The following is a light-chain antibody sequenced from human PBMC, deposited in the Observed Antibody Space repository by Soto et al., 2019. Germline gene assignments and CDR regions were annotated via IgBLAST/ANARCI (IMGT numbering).Light chain of an antibody. Sequence: EVVMTQSPATMSVSPGERVTLSCRASLRISSNLAWYQLKAGQTPRLLVYVASTRATGFPGKFSGSGSGTEFTLTISDLQSEHFALYFCQQYNDWPPTFGQGTKLDIK. CDR2: VAS. V-gene: IGKV3-15*01. CDR3: QQYNDWPPT. J-gene: IGKJ1*01. CDR1: LRISSN.